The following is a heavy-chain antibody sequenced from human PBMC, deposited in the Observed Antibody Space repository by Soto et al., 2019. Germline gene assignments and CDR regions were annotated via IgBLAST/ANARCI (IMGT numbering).Heavy chain of an antibody. CDR2: ISWNSGSI. CDR1: GFTFDDYA. Sequence: EVQLVESGGGLVQPGRSLRLSCAASGFTFDDYAMHWVRQAPGKGLEWVSGISWNSGSIGYADSVKGRFTISRENAKNSLYLQMNSLRAEDTALYYCAKTQYCSGGSCYYFDYWGQGTLVTVSS. J-gene: IGHJ4*02. D-gene: IGHD2-15*01. CDR3: AKTQYCSGGSCYYFDY. V-gene: IGHV3-9*01.